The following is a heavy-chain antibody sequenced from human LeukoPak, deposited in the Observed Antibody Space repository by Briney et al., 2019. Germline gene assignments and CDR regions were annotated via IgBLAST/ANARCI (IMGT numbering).Heavy chain of an antibody. CDR2: INHSGST. D-gene: IGHD6-19*01. Sequence: SETLSLTCAVYGGSFSGYYWNWIRQPPGKGLEWIGEINHSGSTNYNPSLKSRVTISVDTSTNQFSLKLRSVTAADTAVYYCARPVTARGGSGWPQHIDYWGQGTLVSVSS. J-gene: IGHJ4*02. CDR1: GGSFSGYY. V-gene: IGHV4-34*01. CDR3: ARPVTARGGSGWPQHIDY.